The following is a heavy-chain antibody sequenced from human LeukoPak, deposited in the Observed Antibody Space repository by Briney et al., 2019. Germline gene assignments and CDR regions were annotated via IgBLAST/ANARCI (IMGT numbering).Heavy chain of an antibody. D-gene: IGHD2-15*01. Sequence: QTGGSLRLSCAASEFSVGSNYMTWVRQAPGKGLEWVSLIYSGGSTYYADSVKGRFTISRDNSKNTLYLQMNSLRAEDTAIYYCARRAGEYSHPYDYWGQGTLVTVSS. CDR2: IYSGGST. V-gene: IGHV3-53*01. J-gene: IGHJ4*02. CDR1: EFSVGSNY. CDR3: ARRAGEYSHPYDY.